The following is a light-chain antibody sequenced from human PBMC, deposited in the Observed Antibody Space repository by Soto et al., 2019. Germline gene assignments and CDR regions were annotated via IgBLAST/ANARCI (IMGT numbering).Light chain of an antibody. CDR3: QQYKDWPWT. J-gene: IGKJ1*01. CDR1: QSVTRN. V-gene: IGKV3-15*01. Sequence: EIVMTQSPVTLSVSPGERATLSCRASQSVTRNVAWYQQRPGLAPRLLISVASDRAAGIPGRFSGSGSGTEFTLTINSLRSEDFAVYYCQQYKDWPWTFGQGTRVEYK. CDR2: VAS.